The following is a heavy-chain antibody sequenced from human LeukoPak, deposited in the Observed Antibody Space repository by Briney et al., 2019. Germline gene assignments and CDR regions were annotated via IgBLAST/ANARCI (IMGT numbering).Heavy chain of an antibody. CDR2: ISSSSSYI. CDR1: GFSVSSTY. D-gene: IGHD3-10*01. Sequence: GGSLRLSCAASGFSVSSTYMTWVRQAPGKGLEWVSSISSSSSYIYYADSVKGRFTISRDNAKNSLYLQMNSLRAEDTAVYYCATALQTYYYGSGHFDYWGQGTLVTVSS. J-gene: IGHJ4*02. V-gene: IGHV3-21*01. CDR3: ATALQTYYYGSGHFDY.